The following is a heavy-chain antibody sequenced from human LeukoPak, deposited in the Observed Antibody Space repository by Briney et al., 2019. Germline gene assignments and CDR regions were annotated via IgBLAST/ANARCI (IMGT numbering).Heavy chain of an antibody. D-gene: IGHD3-16*02. CDR2: IFSNDEK. Sequence: ASGPTLVNPTETLTLTCTVSGFSLSNARMGVSWIRQPPGKALEWLAHIFSNDEKSYSTSLKSRLTISKDTSKSQVVLTMTNMDPVDTATYYCARIAGYDYVWGNYQDRDAFDIWGQGTMVTVSS. CDR3: ARIAGYDYVWGNYQDRDAFDI. CDR1: GFSLSNARMG. V-gene: IGHV2-26*01. J-gene: IGHJ3*02.